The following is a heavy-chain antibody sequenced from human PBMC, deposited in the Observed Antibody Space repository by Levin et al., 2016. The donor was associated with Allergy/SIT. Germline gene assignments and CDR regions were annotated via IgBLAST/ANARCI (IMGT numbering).Heavy chain of an antibody. Sequence: GESLKISCAASRFTFSSYWMSWVRQAPGKGPVWVSRISSDGSSTRYADSVKGRFTISRDNSKNTLYLQMNSLRAEDAAVYYCAKGAIVTTITGFWYFDLWGRGTQVTVSS. D-gene: IGHD5-12*01. V-gene: IGHV3-74*01. CDR3: AKGAIVTTITGFWYFDL. CDR2: ISSDGSST. J-gene: IGHJ2*01. CDR1: RFTFSSYW.